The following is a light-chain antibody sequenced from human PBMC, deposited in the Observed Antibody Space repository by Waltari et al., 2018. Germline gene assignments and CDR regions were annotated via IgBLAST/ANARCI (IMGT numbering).Light chain of an antibody. V-gene: IGKV1-39*01. CDR2: TAS. CDR1: RTISIY. Sequence: DIQMTQSPSSLSASVGDRVTITCRASRTISIYLNWYQQKPGKAPKLLIYTASTLQPGVPSRFSGSGSGTDFTLTISSLQPEDFASYYCQQYKTFPLTFGGGTKVEIK. CDR3: QQYKTFPLT. J-gene: IGKJ4*01.